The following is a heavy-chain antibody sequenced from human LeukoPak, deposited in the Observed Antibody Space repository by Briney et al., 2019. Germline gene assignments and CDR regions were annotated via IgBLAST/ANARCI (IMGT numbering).Heavy chain of an antibody. Sequence: SETLSLTCTASGGSISSYYWSWIRQPAGKGLEWIGRIYTSGSTNYNPSLKSRVTMSVDTSKNQFSLKLSSVTAADTAVYYCARDSGIHYYYYMDVWGKGTTVTVSS. CDR3: ARDSGIHYYYYMDV. V-gene: IGHV4-4*07. CDR1: GGSISSYY. D-gene: IGHD6-25*01. J-gene: IGHJ6*03. CDR2: IYTSGST.